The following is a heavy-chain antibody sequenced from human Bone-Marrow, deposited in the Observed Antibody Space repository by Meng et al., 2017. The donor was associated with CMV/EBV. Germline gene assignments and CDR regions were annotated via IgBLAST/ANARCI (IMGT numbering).Heavy chain of an antibody. CDR3: TRGRSWFDY. CDR1: GFPFGDYA. Sequence: SLKISCTASGFPFGDYAMSWVRQAPGKGLEWVGFIRSRPYGGTTEYAASVKGRFTISRDDSKSIAYLQMNSLKTEDTAVYYCTRGRSWFDYWGQGTLVTVSS. CDR2: IRSRPYGGTT. D-gene: IGHD3-10*01. V-gene: IGHV3-49*04. J-gene: IGHJ4*02.